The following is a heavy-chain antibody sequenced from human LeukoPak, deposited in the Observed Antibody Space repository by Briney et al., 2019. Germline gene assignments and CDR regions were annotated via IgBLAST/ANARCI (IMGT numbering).Heavy chain of an antibody. CDR3: ARQEGYCSGGSCYFIDY. Sequence: GESLKISCKGSGYSFTSYWTGWVRQMPGKGLEWMGIIYPGDSDTRYSPSFQGQVTISADKSISTAYLQWSSLKASDTAMYYCARQEGYCSGGSCYFIDYWGQGTLVTVSS. D-gene: IGHD2-15*01. V-gene: IGHV5-51*01. J-gene: IGHJ4*02. CDR2: IYPGDSDT. CDR1: GYSFTSYW.